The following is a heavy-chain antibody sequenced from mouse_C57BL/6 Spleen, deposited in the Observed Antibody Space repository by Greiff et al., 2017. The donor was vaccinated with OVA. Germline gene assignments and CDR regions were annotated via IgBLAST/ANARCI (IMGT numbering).Heavy chain of an antibody. CDR1: GYTFTDYE. D-gene: IGHD1-1*01. J-gene: IGHJ2*01. CDR2: IDPETGGT. CDR3: TRHTTVVAYYFDD. Sequence: VKVVESGAELVRPGASVTLSCKASGYTFTDYEMHWVKQTPVHGLEWIGAIDPETGGTAYNQKFKGKAILTADKSSSTAYMELRSLTSEDSAVYYCTRHTTVVAYYFDDWGQGTTLTVSS. V-gene: IGHV1-15*01.